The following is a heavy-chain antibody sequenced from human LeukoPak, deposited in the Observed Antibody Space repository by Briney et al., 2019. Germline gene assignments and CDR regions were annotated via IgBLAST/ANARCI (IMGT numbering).Heavy chain of an antibody. D-gene: IGHD2-15*01. J-gene: IGHJ5*02. Sequence: SETLSLTCAVYGGSFSGYYWRWIRQPPGKGLECIGEINHSGSTNYNPSLKSRVTISVDTSKNQFSLKLSSVTAADTAVYYCARAIHCSGGSCYSFWFDPWGQGTLVTVSS. CDR1: GGSFSGYY. CDR2: INHSGST. CDR3: ARAIHCSGGSCYSFWFDP. V-gene: IGHV4-34*01.